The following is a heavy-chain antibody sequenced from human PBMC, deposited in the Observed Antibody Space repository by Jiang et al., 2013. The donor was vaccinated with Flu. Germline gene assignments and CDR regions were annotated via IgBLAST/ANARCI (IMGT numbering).Heavy chain of an antibody. CDR3: ARRSNYGSESFDY. CDR1: GFTFDFFA. J-gene: IGHJ4*01. D-gene: IGHD3-10*01. V-gene: IGHV3-21*01. Sequence: QLVESGGGLVKPGGSLRLSCSASGFTFDFFALNWVRQAPGKGLEWVSSIVSSGSSMSYADSVKGRFAISRDNAKSSIFLQMNSLRAEDTAVYYCARRSNYGSESFDYWGHGTLVTVSS. CDR2: IVSSGSSM.